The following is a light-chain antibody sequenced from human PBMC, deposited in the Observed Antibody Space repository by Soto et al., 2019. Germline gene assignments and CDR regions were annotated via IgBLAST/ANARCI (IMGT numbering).Light chain of an antibody. V-gene: IGLV2-8*01. Sequence: QSVLTQPPSASGSPGQSVTISCTGTSSDVGGYNYVSWYQQHPGKAPKLMIYEVSKRPSGVPDRFSGSKSGNTASLTVSGLQAEGEADYYCSSYAGGNNLYVFGTGTKVTVL. CDR3: SSYAGGNNLYV. CDR2: EVS. CDR1: SSDVGGYNY. J-gene: IGLJ1*01.